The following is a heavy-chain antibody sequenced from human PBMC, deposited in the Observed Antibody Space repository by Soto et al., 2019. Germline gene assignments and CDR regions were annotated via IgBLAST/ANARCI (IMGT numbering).Heavy chain of an antibody. D-gene: IGHD6-6*01. J-gene: IGHJ5*02. CDR1: GGSLSSYY. V-gene: IGHV4-59*08. CDR3: ASLGVAYSSCAGP. CDR2: KYYSEST. Sequence: QVQLQESGPGLVKPSETLSLTCTVSGGSLSSYYWSWIRQPPGKGLELIGYKYYSESTNYNPSLNRRVTISVDTSKIQFSLMLSSVTAADTAVYYCASLGVAYSSCAGPWGQGTMVSVSS.